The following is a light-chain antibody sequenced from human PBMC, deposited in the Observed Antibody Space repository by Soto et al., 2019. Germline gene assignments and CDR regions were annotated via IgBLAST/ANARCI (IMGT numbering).Light chain of an antibody. J-gene: IGLJ2*01. Sequence: QAVVTQPPSASGTPGQRVTISCSGSSSNIGSNYVYWYQQLPGTAPKLLIYRNNQRPSGVPDRFSGSKSGTSASLAISGLRSEDEADYYCAAWDDSLEVFGGGTKVTVL. V-gene: IGLV1-47*01. CDR3: AAWDDSLEV. CDR2: RNN. CDR1: SSNIGSNY.